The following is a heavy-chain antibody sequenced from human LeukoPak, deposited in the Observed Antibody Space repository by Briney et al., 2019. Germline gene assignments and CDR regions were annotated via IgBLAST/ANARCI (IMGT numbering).Heavy chain of an antibody. CDR2: IIPIFGTA. J-gene: IGHJ6*03. V-gene: IGHV1-69*05. D-gene: IGHD2-2*01. Sequence: GASVKVSCKASGGTFSSYAISWVRQAPGQGLEWMGGIIPIFGTANYAQNFQGRVTITTDESPSTAYMELSSLRSEDTAVYYCARTSNIVVVPAASRDYYYYYMDVWGKGTTVTVSS. CDR1: GGTFSSYA. CDR3: ARTSNIVVVPAASRDYYYYYMDV.